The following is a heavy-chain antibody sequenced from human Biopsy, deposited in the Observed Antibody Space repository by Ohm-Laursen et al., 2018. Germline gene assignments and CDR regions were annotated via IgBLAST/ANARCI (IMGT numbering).Heavy chain of an antibody. D-gene: IGHD1-14*01. Sequence: GTLSLTCEVYGKTFSDYYWSWIRQPPGKGLEWIGQIYTSGITNYNPSLKSRVTMSVDTSKNKFSLRVSSVTAADTAVYYCARDRDRRGWFDPWGQGTLVTVSS. J-gene: IGHJ5*02. CDR2: IYTSGIT. V-gene: IGHV4-59*10. CDR3: ARDRDRRGWFDP. CDR1: GKTFSDYY.